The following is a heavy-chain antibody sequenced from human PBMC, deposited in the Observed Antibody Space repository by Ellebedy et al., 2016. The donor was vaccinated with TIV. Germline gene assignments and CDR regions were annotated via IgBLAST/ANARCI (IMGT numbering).Heavy chain of an antibody. D-gene: IGHD3-10*01. CDR2: ISSSSSTI. Sequence: GESLKISCVASGFTFSTYSMNWVRQAPGKGLEWISYISSSSSTIYNADSVKGRFTISRDNAKNSLYLQMNSLRADDTAVYYCARDKEGGFGEFDYWGHGTLVTVSS. V-gene: IGHV3-48*01. J-gene: IGHJ4*01. CDR1: GFTFSTYS. CDR3: ARDKEGGFGEFDY.